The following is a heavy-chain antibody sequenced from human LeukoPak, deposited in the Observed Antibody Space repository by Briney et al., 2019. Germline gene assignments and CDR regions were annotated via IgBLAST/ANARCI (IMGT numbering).Heavy chain of an antibody. CDR2: ISGSGGST. J-gene: IGHJ4*02. D-gene: IGHD6-13*01. CDR1: GFTFSRYA. Sequence: GGSLRVSSAASGFTFSRYAMSWVRQAPGKGGEWVSAISGSGGSTYYADSVKGRFTISRDNSKNTLYLQMNSLRAEDTAVYYCAKEQKVSSSWYDYWGQGTLVTVSS. V-gene: IGHV3-23*01. CDR3: AKEQKVSSSWYDY.